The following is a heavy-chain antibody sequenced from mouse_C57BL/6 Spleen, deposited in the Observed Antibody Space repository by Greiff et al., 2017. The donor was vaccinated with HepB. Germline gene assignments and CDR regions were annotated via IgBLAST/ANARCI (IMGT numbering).Heavy chain of an antibody. J-gene: IGHJ2*01. CDR3: ARHEAYYDYDGNFDY. D-gene: IGHD2-4*01. CDR1: GYTFTEYT. Sequence: VKLVESGAELVKPGASVKLSCKASGYTFTEYTIHWVKQRSGQGLEWIGWFYPGSGSIKYNEKFKDKATLTADKSSSTVYMELSRLTSEDSAVYFCARHEAYYDYDGNFDYWGQGTTLTVSS. CDR2: FYPGSGSI. V-gene: IGHV1-62-2*01.